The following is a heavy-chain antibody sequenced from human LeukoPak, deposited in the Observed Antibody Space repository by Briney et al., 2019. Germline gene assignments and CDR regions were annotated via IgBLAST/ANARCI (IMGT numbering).Heavy chain of an antibody. CDR2: IKEDGSKK. Sequence: GGSLRLSCAASGFTFSGCWMTWVRQAPGKGLEWVANIKEDGSKKNYVDSVKGRFTIFRDNAKNSLYLQMNSLRAEDAAVYYCATPLDYYDSSGYHQGGDWGRGTLVTVSS. CDR3: ATPLDYYDSSGYHQGGD. J-gene: IGHJ4*02. V-gene: IGHV3-7*03. CDR1: GFTFSGCW. D-gene: IGHD3-22*01.